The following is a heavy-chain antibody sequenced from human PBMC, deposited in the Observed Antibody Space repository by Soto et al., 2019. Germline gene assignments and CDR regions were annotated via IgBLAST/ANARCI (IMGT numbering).Heavy chain of an antibody. J-gene: IGHJ5*02. Sequence: ASVNCSFNASGDTFTSDYMHWVRQAPGQGLDCMGIINPSGGSTSYAQKFQGRVTMTRDTYTSTVYMELSSLRSEDTAVYYCARWGDLIVVVRSSISCLDPW. D-gene: IGHD2-2*02. CDR2: INPSGGST. V-gene: IGHV1-46*01. CDR1: GDTFTSDY. CDR3: ARWGDLIVVVRSSISCLDP.